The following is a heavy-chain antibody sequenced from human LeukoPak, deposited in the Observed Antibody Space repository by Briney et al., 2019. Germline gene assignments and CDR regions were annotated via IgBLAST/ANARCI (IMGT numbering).Heavy chain of an antibody. J-gene: IGHJ4*02. CDR2: INPNSGGT. CDR1: GYTFTGYY. CDR3: ARGPYYDILTGYYRGFDY. Sequence: ASVKVSCKASGYTFTGYYIHWVRQAPGQGLEWMGWINPNSGGTNYAQKFQGGVTMTRDTSISTAYMELSRLTSDDTAVYHCARGPYYDILTGYYRGFDYWGQGTLVTVSS. D-gene: IGHD3-9*01. V-gene: IGHV1-2*02.